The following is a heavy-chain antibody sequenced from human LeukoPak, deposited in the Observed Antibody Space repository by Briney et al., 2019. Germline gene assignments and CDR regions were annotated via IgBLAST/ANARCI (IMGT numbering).Heavy chain of an antibody. V-gene: IGHV3-74*01. J-gene: IGHJ4*02. CDR1: GFTFSNYW. CDR2: IHSDGSSI. Sequence: GGSLRLSCAASGFTFSNYWMHWVRQAPGKGLVWVSRIHSDGSSISYADSVKGRFTISRDNSKNTLYLQMNSLRAEDTAVYYCARDGRRDGYNGLDYWGQGTLVTVSS. CDR3: ARDGRRDGYNGLDY. D-gene: IGHD5-24*01.